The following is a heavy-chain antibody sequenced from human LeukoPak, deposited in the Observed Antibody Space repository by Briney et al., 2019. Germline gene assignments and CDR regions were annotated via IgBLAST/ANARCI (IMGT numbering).Heavy chain of an antibody. CDR2: IYPDDSDS. D-gene: IGHD3-10*01. CDR3: VRRRGSSGTINLFDP. V-gene: IGHV5-51*01. J-gene: IGHJ5*02. Sequence: GESLKISCETSGYSFTTYWIGWVRQMPGTGLEWVGAIYPDDSDSRYSPSFQGQVVISADRSIRTAYLQWNSLKTSDTAMYYCVRRRGSSGTINLFDPWGQGTLVTVSS. CDR1: GYSFTTYW.